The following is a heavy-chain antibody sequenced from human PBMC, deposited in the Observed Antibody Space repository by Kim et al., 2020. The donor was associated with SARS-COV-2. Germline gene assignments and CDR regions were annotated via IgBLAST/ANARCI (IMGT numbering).Heavy chain of an antibody. CDR3: ARVSTLDV. CDR2: INTNTGNP. J-gene: IGHJ6*04. V-gene: IGHV7-4-1*02. CDR1: GYSFTTYV. D-gene: IGHD4-4*01. Sequence: ASVKVSCKASGYSFTTYVISWVRQAPGQGLEWMGWINTNTGNPTYAQGFTGRFVFSLDTSVSTAYLQISSLKTEDTAVYYCARVSTLDVWRKGTTVTVSS.